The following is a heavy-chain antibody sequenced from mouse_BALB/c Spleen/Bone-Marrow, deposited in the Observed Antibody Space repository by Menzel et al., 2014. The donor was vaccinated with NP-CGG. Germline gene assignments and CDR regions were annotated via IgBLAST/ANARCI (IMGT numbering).Heavy chain of an antibody. J-gene: IGHJ2*01. CDR3: ARDKGRVFFDY. V-gene: IGHV7-3*02. CDR1: GFTFTDYY. CDR2: IRNRANGYTT. Sequence: EVKVVESGGGLVQPGGSLRLSCATSGFTFTDYYMNWVRPPPGEALEWLGFIRNRANGYTTEYSASVKSRFTISRDNSQNILYLQMNTLRADDSATYYCARDKGRVFFDYWGQGTTLTVSS.